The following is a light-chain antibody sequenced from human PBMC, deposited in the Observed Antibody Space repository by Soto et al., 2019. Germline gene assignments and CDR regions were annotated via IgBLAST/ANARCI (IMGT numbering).Light chain of an antibody. CDR3: CSFARSSTSYV. V-gene: IGLV2-23*01. CDR2: EGS. J-gene: IGLJ1*01. Sequence: QSALTQPASVSGSPGQSITISCTGTSSDVGSSNLVSWYQQHPGKTPTLIIYEGSRRPSGVSGRFSGSMSGNAASLTISGLQAEDEADYYCCSFARSSTSYVFGTGTKVTVL. CDR1: SSDVGSSNL.